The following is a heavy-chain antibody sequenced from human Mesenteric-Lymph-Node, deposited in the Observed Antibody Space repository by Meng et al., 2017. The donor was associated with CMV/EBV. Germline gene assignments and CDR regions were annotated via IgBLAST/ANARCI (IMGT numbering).Heavy chain of an antibody. Sequence: GGSLRLSCAASGFTFSSYAMSWVRQAPGKGLEWVSAISGSGGSTYYADSVKGRFTISRDNSKNTLYLQMNSLRAEDTAVYYCAKGSSITYYYDSSGYYYPNSYYFDYWGQGTLVTVS. CDR1: GFTFSSYA. D-gene: IGHD3-22*01. CDR3: AKGSSITYYYDSSGYYYPNSYYFDY. V-gene: IGHV3-23*01. CDR2: ISGSGGST. J-gene: IGHJ4*02.